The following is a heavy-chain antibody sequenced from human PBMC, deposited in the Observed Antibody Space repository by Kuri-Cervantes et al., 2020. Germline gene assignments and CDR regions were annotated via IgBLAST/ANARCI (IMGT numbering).Heavy chain of an antibody. Sequence: GSLRLSCAVYGGSFSGYYWSWIRQPPGKGLEWIGEINHNGSTNYNPSLKSRVTISVDTSKNQFSLKLSSVTAADTAVYYCARGRGYYGSGIWFDPWGQGTLVTVSS. CDR2: INHNGST. D-gene: IGHD3-10*01. CDR1: GGSFSGYY. J-gene: IGHJ5*02. V-gene: IGHV4-34*01. CDR3: ARGRGYYGSGIWFDP.